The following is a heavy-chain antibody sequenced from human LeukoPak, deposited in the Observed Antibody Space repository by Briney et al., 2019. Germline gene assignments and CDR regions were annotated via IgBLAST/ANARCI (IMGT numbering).Heavy chain of an antibody. Sequence: PSETLSLTCTVSGFSINIGHYWSWIRQPPGKGLEWIGSIYYSGSTYYNPSLKSRVTISVDTSKNQFSLKLSSVTAADTAVYYCARHPSVTTFLFDFWGQGTLVTVSS. V-gene: IGHV4-38-2*02. CDR2: IYYSGST. D-gene: IGHD4-17*01. J-gene: IGHJ4*02. CDR1: GFSINIGHY. CDR3: ARHPSVTTFLFDF.